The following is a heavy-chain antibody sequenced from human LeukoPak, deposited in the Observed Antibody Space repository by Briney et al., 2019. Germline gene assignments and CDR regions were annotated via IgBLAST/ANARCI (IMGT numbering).Heavy chain of an antibody. V-gene: IGHV1-46*01. CDR2: INPSGGST. J-gene: IGHJ4*02. Sequence: ASVKVSCKASGYTFTGYYMHWVRQAPGQGLEWMGIINPSGGSTSYAQKFQGRVTMTRDTSTSTVYMELSSLRSEDTAVYYCARAFCSSSTCYAPNFDYWGQGTLVTVSS. D-gene: IGHD2-2*01. CDR3: ARAFCSSSTCYAPNFDY. CDR1: GYTFTGYY.